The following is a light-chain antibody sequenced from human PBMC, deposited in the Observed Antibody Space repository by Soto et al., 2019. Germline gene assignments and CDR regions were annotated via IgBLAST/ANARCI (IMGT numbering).Light chain of an antibody. J-gene: IGKJ1*01. V-gene: IGKV3D-7*01. Sequence: PGARVTLSCRASQSVSSSYLTWYQQKPGQAPSLLIYGASTRATSIPARFSGSGSGTDFTLTISSLLPEDFAVYYCQQDCNLPPTFGQGTKVDIK. CDR1: QSVSSSY. CDR3: QQDCNLPPT. CDR2: GAS.